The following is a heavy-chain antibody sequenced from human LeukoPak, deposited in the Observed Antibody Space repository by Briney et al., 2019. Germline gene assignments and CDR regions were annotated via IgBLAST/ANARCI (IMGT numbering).Heavy chain of an antibody. D-gene: IGHD6-6*01. CDR3: ARGYSSTSSTPDY. CDR2: IYTSGST. CDR1: GGSISFYY. J-gene: IGHJ2*01. V-gene: IGHV4-4*07. Sequence: SGTVSLTCTVSGGSISFYYCSWARQPAGKGLEWVGRIYTSGSTNYNPSLKSRVTMSVDTSKNHLSLKLTSVTAADTAVYYCARGYSSTSSTPDYWGRGTPDPVSS.